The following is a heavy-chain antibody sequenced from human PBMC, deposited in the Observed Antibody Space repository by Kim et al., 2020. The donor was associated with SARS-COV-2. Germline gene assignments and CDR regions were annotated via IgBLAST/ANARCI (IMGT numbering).Heavy chain of an antibody. Sequence: SVKGRFTISRDNSKTPLYVQMNSLRAEDTAVYYCVKVPGFCSGTSCLNFDYWGQGALVRVSS. V-gene: IGHV3-23*01. J-gene: IGHJ4*02. D-gene: IGHD2-2*01. CDR3: VKVPGFCSGTSCLNFDY.